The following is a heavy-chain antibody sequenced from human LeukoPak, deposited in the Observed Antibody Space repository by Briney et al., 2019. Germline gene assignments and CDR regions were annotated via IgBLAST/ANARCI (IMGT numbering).Heavy chain of an antibody. J-gene: IGHJ4*02. Sequence: GGSLRLSCAISGFLFSTYALSWVRQAPGKGLEWASCISGSGGSTYHADSVKGRFTISRDSSKNTLYLQMNSLRAEDTAIYYCARVIRAAPGKGYFDYWGQGTLVTVSS. V-gene: IGHV3-23*01. CDR2: ISGSGGST. CDR3: ARVIRAAPGKGYFDY. CDR1: GFLFSTYA. D-gene: IGHD6-13*01.